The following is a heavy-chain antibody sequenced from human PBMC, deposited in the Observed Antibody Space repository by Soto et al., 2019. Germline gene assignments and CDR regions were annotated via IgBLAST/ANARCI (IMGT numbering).Heavy chain of an antibody. CDR1: GFTFSRYW. J-gene: IGHJ4*02. Sequence: EVQLVESGGGLVQPGGSLSLSCTASGFTFSRYWMSWVRQAPGKGLEWVANIKQDGTEKYYVDSVKGRFTISRDNAKNSLYLQMNSLRAEDTAVYYCAREEYGDHFGYWGQGTLVPVSS. CDR2: IKQDGTEK. CDR3: AREEYGDHFGY. V-gene: IGHV3-7*01. D-gene: IGHD4-17*01.